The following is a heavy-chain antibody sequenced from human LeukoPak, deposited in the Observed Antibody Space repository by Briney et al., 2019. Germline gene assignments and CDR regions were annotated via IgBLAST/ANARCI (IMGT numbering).Heavy chain of an antibody. CDR1: GFTFSSYA. J-gene: IGHJ4*02. CDR3: ARDNSGSGSYIQLDY. CDR2: TSSDGGNK. D-gene: IGHD3-10*01. V-gene: IGHV3-30-3*01. Sequence: GGSLRLSCAASGFTFSSYAMYWVRQAPGKGLEWVAITSSDGGNKYYADSVKGRFTISRDNSKNTLYLQMNSLRTEDTAMYYCARDNSGSGSYIQLDYWGQGTRVTVSS.